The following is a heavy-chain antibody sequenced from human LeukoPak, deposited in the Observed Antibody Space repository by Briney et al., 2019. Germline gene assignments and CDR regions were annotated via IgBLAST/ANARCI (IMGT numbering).Heavy chain of an antibody. CDR2: INHSGST. V-gene: IGHV4-34*01. D-gene: IGHD3-10*01. Sequence: SETLSLTCGVYGGSFSGYYWCWIRQPPGKGLEWIGEINHSGSTNYNPSLKSRVTTSVDTSKNQFSLKLRSVTAADTAVYYCARVPNYYGSGSYRKGRWFDSWGQGTLVTVSS. CDR1: GGSFSGYY. CDR3: ARVPNYYGSGSYRKGRWFDS. J-gene: IGHJ5*01.